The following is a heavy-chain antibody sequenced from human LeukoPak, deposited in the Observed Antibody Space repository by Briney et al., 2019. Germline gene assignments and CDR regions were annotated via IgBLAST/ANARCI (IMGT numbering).Heavy chain of an antibody. CDR3: AREVVVAADYYYYGMDV. CDR1: GGSISSGDYY. V-gene: IGHV4-30-4*01. D-gene: IGHD2-15*01. Sequence: PSETLSLTCTVSGGSISSGDYYWSWIRQPPGEGLEWIGYIYYSGSTYYNPSLKSRVTISVDTSKNQFSLKLSSVTAADTAVYYCAREVVVAADYYYYGMDVWGKGTTVTVSS. CDR2: IYYSGST. J-gene: IGHJ6*04.